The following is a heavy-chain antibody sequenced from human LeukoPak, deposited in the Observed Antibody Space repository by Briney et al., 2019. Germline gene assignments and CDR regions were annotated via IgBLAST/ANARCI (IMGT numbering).Heavy chain of an antibody. V-gene: IGHV3-53*01. CDR2: IYSGGST. CDR1: GFTVSSNY. Sequence: GGSLRLSCAASGFTVSSNYMSWVRQAPGKGLEWVSVIYSGGSTYYADSVKGRFTISRDNSKNTLYLQMNGLRAEDTAVYYCARGRQTYYYYYMDVWGKGTTVTVSS. CDR3: ARGRQTYYYYYMDV. J-gene: IGHJ6*03.